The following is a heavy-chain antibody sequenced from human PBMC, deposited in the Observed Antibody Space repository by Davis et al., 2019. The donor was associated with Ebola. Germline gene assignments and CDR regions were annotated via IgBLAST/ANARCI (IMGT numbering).Heavy chain of an antibody. D-gene: IGHD6-13*01. CDR2: IIPILGIA. J-gene: IGHJ4*02. Sequence: SVKVSCKASGYTFTGYYMHWVRQAPGQGLEWMGRIIPILGIANYAQKFQGRVTITADKSTSTAYMDLSSLRSEDTAVYYCARDQGAAAGSDYWGQGTLVTVSS. CDR1: GYTFTGYY. V-gene: IGHV1-69*04. CDR3: ARDQGAAAGSDY.